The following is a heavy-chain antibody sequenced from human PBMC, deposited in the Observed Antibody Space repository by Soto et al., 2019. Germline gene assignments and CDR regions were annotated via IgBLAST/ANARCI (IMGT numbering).Heavy chain of an antibody. D-gene: IGHD2-15*01. CDR1: GGSISSGGYS. CDR2: IYHSGST. J-gene: IGHJ4*02. V-gene: IGHV4-30-2*01. Sequence: QLQLQESGSGLVKPSQTLSLTCAVSGGSISSGGYSWSWIRQPPGKGLEWIGYIYHSGSTYYNPSLKSRVTPSVARSKNQSSLQLSPVTAADPAVYYCARGQVVAAQHWGQGTLVTVSS. CDR3: ARGQVVAAQH.